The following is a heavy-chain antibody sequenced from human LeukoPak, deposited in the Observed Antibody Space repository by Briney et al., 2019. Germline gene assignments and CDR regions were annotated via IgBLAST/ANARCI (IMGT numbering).Heavy chain of an antibody. D-gene: IGHD6-19*01. Sequence: GGSLRLSCAASGFTFSSYWMNWARQAPGKGLEWVASINHNGNVNYYVDSVKGRFTISRDNAKNSLYLQMSNLRAEDTAVYYCAKDPGYSSGPFDYWGQGTLVTVSS. V-gene: IGHV3-7*03. J-gene: IGHJ4*02. CDR1: GFTFSSYW. CDR2: INHNGNVN. CDR3: AKDPGYSSGPFDY.